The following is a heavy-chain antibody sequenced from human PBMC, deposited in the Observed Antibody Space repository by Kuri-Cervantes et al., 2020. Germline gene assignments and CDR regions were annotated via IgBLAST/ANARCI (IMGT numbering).Heavy chain of an antibody. V-gene: IGHV4-39*01. CDR2: VYYSGST. J-gene: IGHJ3*02. CDR1: GGSISSHIDY. CDR3: ARGRVTRWLPDAFDI. D-gene: IGHD3-22*01. Sequence: SCSVSGGSISSHIDYWGWLRQPPGKGLEWIGTVYYSGSTYYNPSLKSRVTISVDTSKNQFSLKLSSVTAADTAVYYCARGRVTRWLPDAFDIWGQGTMVTVSS.